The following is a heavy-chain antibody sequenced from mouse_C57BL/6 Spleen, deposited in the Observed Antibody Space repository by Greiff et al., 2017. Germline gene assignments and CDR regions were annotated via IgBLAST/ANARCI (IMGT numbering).Heavy chain of an antibody. J-gene: IGHJ2*01. CDR1: GFTFSSYA. CDR2: ISDGGSYT. V-gene: IGHV5-4*01. Sequence: EVQGVESGGGLVKPGGSLKLSCAASGFTFSSYAMSWVRQTPEKRLEWVATISDGGSYTYYPDNVKGRFTISRDNAKNNLYLQMSHLKSEDTAMYYCASAPSTVVDYFDYWGQGTTLTVSS. D-gene: IGHD1-1*01. CDR3: ASAPSTVVDYFDY.